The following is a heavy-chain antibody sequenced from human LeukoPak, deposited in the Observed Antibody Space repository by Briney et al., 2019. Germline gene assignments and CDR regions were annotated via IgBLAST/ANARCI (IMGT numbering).Heavy chain of an antibody. CDR3: ARKGSSWYPFDY. D-gene: IGHD6-13*01. V-gene: IGHV1-8*01. Sequence: ASVKVSCKASGYTFTSYDINWVRQATGQGLEWMGWMNPNSGNTGYAQKFQGRVTMTRNTSISTAYMELSGLRSEDTAVYYCARKGSSWYPFDYWGQGTLVTVSS. CDR2: MNPNSGNT. CDR1: GYTFTSYD. J-gene: IGHJ4*02.